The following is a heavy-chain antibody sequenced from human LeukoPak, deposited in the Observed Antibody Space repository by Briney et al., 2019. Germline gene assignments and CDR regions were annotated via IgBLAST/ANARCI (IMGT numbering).Heavy chain of an antibody. CDR1: GYSFNSYY. Sequence: GESLKISCKASGYSFNSYYIGWVRQMPGKGLEWMGMIYPGDPETRYSPSFQGHVTISLDRSITTAYLRFNNLKASDTAMYYCARHEEMATITSGMDVWGKGTTVTVSS. J-gene: IGHJ6*03. D-gene: IGHD5-24*01. CDR3: ARHEEMATITSGMDV. V-gene: IGHV5-51*01. CDR2: IYPGDPET.